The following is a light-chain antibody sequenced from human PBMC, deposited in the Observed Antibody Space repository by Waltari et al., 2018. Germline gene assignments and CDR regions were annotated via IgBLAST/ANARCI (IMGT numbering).Light chain of an antibody. V-gene: IGKV3-11*01. Sequence: EIVLTQSPATLSLSPGERATLSCRASQSVSSYLAWCQQTPGQAPRLLIYDASNRATGIPARFIGSGSGTDFTLTISSLEPEDFAVYYCQQRSNWPPRYTFGQGTKLEIK. CDR1: QSVSSY. CDR2: DAS. J-gene: IGKJ2*01. CDR3: QQRSNWPPRYT.